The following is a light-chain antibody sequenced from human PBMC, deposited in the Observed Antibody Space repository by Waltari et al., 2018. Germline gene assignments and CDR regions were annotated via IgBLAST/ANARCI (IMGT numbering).Light chain of an antibody. Sequence: DVVMTQSPVSLPVTLGQPASISCRSSQSLVDSDGNTYLNWFQQRPGQSPRRLIYKVSNRDSGVPDRFSGSGSGTDFTLKISRVEAEDVGIYYCVQDIHWPCTFGPGTKVDIK. CDR2: KVS. CDR3: VQDIHWPCT. V-gene: IGKV2-30*01. CDR1: QSLVDSDGNTY. J-gene: IGKJ3*01.